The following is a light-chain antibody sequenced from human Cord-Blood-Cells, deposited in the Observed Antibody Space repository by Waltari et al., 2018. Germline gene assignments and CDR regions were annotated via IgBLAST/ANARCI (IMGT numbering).Light chain of an antibody. V-gene: IGKV3-20*01. CDR1: QSVSSSY. J-gene: IGKJ5*01. Sequence: EIVLTQSPGTLSFSPGERATLSCRASQSVSSSYLSWYQQTPGQATRPLIYGASSRATGIPDRFSGSGSGTDFTLTISRLEPEDYAVYYCQQYGSSPPSITFGQGTRLEIK. CDR3: QQYGSSPPSIT. CDR2: GAS.